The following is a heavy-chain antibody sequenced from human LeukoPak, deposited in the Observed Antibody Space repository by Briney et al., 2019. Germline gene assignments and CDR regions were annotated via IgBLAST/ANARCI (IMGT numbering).Heavy chain of an antibody. V-gene: IGHV4-34*01. J-gene: IGHJ4*02. CDR2: INHSGST. Sequence: SETLSLTCAVYGGSFSGYYWSWIRQPPGKGLEWIGEINHSGSTNYNPSLKSRVTISVDTSKNQFSLKLSSVTAADTAVYYCARGAYRRLRYFDPRGGFDYRGQGTLVTVSS. CDR1: GGSFSGYY. D-gene: IGHD3-9*01. CDR3: ARGAYRRLRYFDPRGGFDY.